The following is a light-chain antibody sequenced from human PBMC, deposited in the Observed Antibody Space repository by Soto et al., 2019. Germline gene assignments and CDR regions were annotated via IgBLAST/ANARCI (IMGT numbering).Light chain of an antibody. CDR3: QQRSNWPPEFT. Sequence: EIVLTQSPATLSLSPGERATLSCRASQSVSSYLAWYQQKPGQAPRLLIYDASNRATGIPARFSGSESGTDFTLTISSLEPEDFAVYYGQQRSNWPPEFTFGPGTKVDIK. J-gene: IGKJ3*01. V-gene: IGKV3-11*01. CDR1: QSVSSY. CDR2: DAS.